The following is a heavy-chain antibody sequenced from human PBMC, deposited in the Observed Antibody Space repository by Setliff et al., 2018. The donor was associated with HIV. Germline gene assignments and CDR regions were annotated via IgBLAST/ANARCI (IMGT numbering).Heavy chain of an antibody. D-gene: IGHD6-19*01. CDR2: ISAGSYTT. CDR1: GCTFSSYA. V-gene: IGHV3-23*01. J-gene: IGHJ6*03. Sequence: PGGSLRLSCAASGCTFSSYAMSWVRQAPGKGLEWVSAISAGSYTTYYADSVKGRFTISRDNSKNTLYLQMNNLRAEDTAVYYCARRGFVSAWYDKPIYFYYYMDVWGKGTTVTVSS. CDR3: ARRGFVSAWYDKPIYFYYYMDV.